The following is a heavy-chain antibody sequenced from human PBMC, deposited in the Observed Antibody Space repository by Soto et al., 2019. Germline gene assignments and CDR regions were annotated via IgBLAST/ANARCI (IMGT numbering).Heavy chain of an antibody. CDR2: ISTSGGNI. D-gene: IGHD2-15*01. V-gene: IGHV3-23*01. CDR3: AVFGITAAYLNAFDL. CDR1: GFTFSSYA. Sequence: EVQLLASGGGLVEPGRSLRLSCVASGFTFSSYAMSWVRQAPGKGLEWVSVISTSGGNIYYADSVRGRFTISRDNNYNTPLRLLMTSRGPEAAAEYCAVFGITAAYLNAFDLWGRGTLVTVSS. J-gene: IGHJ4*02.